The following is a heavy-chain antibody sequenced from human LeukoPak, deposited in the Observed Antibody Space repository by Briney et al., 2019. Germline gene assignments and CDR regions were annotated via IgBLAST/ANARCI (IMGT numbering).Heavy chain of an antibody. CDR1: GFTFNNYS. CDR2: VSGSGGAT. Sequence: GGSLRLSCAASGFTFNNYSMSCVRQAPGMGLEWLSYVSGSGGATYYAASVKGRFTISRDNSKNTVYLQMGSLRAEDTAVYYCAKNRGGTYKYYMDVWGNGTTVSVCS. D-gene: IGHD1-1*01. CDR3: AKNRGGTYKYYMDV. J-gene: IGHJ6*03. V-gene: IGHV3-23*01.